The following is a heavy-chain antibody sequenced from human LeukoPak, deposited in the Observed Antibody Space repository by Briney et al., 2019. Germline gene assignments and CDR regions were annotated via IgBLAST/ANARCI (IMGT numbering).Heavy chain of an antibody. CDR3: ARGRIAARPSYYYYYMDV. CDR1: GYTFTSYD. D-gene: IGHD6-6*01. V-gene: IGHV1-8*03. J-gene: IGHJ6*03. CDR2: MNPNSGNT. Sequence: GSVKVSCKASGYTFTSYDINWVRQATGQGLEWMGWMNPNSGNTGYAQKFQGRVTITRNTSISTAYMELSSLRSEDTAVYYCARGRIAARPSYYYYYMDVWGKGTTVTVSS.